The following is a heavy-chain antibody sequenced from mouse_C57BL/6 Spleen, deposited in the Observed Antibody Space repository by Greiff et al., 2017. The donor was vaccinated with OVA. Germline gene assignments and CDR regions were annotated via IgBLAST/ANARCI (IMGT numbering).Heavy chain of an antibody. CDR1: GYAFSSYW. V-gene: IGHV1-80*01. Sequence: QVQLQQSGAELVKPGASVKISCKASGYAFSSYWMNWVKQRPGKGLEWIGQIYPGDGATNYNGKFKGKATLTADKSSSTAYMQLSSLTSEDSAVYCCARSWYYGSSYEDYWGQGTTLTVSS. D-gene: IGHD1-1*01. CDR3: ARSWYYGSSYEDY. CDR2: IYPGDGAT. J-gene: IGHJ2*01.